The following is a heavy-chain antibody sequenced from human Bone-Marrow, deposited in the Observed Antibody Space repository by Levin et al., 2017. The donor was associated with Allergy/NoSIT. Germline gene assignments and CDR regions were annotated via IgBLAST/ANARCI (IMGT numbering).Heavy chain of an antibody. Sequence: SETLSLTCTVSGGSISSYYWSWIRQPPGKGLEWIGYIYYSGSTNYNPSLKSRVTISVDTSKNQFSLKLSSVTAADTAVYYCARDNPMREAFDIWGQGTMVTVSS. CDR3: ARDNPMREAFDI. J-gene: IGHJ3*02. CDR1: GGSISSYY. V-gene: IGHV4-59*01. CDR2: IYYSGST. D-gene: IGHD1-26*01.